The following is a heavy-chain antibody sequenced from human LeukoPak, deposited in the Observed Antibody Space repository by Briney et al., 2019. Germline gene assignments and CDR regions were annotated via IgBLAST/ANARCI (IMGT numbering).Heavy chain of an antibody. D-gene: IGHD4-17*01. CDR3: ARVGTVSRMGYYYYGMDV. V-gene: IGHV3-33*01. CDR2: IWYDGSNK. Sequence: GRSLRLSCAASGFTFSSYGMHWVRQAPGKGLEWVAVIWYDGSNKFYADSVKGRFTISRDNSKNTLFLQMNSLRAEDTAVYYCARVGTVSRMGYYYYGMDVWGQGTTVTVSS. J-gene: IGHJ6*02. CDR1: GFTFSSYG.